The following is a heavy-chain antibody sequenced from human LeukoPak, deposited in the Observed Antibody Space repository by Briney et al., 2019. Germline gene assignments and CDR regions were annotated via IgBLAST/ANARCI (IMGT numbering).Heavy chain of an antibody. CDR1: GFTFSSYW. V-gene: IGHV3-74*01. Sequence: GGSLRLSCAASGFTFSSYWMHWVRQAPGKGLGWVSRINSDGSSTSYADSVKGRFTISSYNAKSTLYLQMNSLRAEDTAVYYCAPLDFEYSRFDSLKYWGQGTLVTVSS. J-gene: IGHJ4*02. CDR2: INSDGSST. CDR3: APLDFEYSRFDSLKY. D-gene: IGHD5-12*01.